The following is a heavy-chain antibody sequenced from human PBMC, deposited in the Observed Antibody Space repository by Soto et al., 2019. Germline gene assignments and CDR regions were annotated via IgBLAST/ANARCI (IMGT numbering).Heavy chain of an antibody. Sequence: QVQLVQSGAEVKKPGSSVNVSCKASGGTFSSYAISWVRQAPGQGLEWMGGIIPIFGTANYAQKCQGRVTITADESTSTAYMELSSLRSEDTAVYYCAREGVPAANWFDPWGQGTLVTVSS. CDR2: IIPIFGTA. J-gene: IGHJ5*02. CDR3: AREGVPAANWFDP. V-gene: IGHV1-69*01. D-gene: IGHD2-2*01. CDR1: GGTFSSYA.